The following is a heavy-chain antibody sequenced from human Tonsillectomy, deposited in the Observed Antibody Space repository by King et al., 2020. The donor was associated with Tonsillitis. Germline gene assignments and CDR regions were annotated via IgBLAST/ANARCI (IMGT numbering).Heavy chain of an antibody. V-gene: IGHV1-3*01. J-gene: IGHJ4*02. Sequence: QLVQSGAEVKRPGASVMVSCTASGYTFTSYALHWVRQAPGQRPEWMGWINAGNGNTKYSQMLQGRVTFTSDTSASTGYMEVSSLRSEDTAVYYCLRLISATPYGGQGTLVTASS. CDR1: GYTFTSYA. D-gene: IGHD1-14*01. CDR2: INAGNGNT. CDR3: LRLISATPY.